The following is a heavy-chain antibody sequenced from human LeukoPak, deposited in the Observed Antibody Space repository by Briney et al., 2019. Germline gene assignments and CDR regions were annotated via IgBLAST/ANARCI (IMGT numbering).Heavy chain of an antibody. Sequence: GGSLRLSCAASGFTFSSYSMNWVRQAPGKGLEWVSYISSSSSTIYYADSVKGRFTISRDNAKNSLYLQMNSLGAEDTAVYYCARDGITMVRGVMNYFDYWGQGTLVTVSS. CDR3: ARDGITMVRGVMNYFDY. CDR1: GFTFSSYS. V-gene: IGHV3-48*01. CDR2: ISSSSSTI. D-gene: IGHD3-10*01. J-gene: IGHJ4*02.